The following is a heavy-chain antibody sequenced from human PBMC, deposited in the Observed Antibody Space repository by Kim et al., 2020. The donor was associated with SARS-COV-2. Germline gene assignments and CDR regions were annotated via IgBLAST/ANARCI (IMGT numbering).Heavy chain of an antibody. D-gene: IGHD3-10*01. Sequence: SVKVSCKASGGTFSSYAISWVRQAPGQGLEWMGGIIPIFGTANYALKFQGRVTITADESTSTAYMELSSLRSEDTAVYYCARASYGWFGESLSYYYYGMDVWGQGTTVTVSS. CDR1: GGTFSSYA. V-gene: IGHV1-69*13. CDR2: IIPIFGTA. J-gene: IGHJ6*02. CDR3: ARASYGWFGESLSYYYYGMDV.